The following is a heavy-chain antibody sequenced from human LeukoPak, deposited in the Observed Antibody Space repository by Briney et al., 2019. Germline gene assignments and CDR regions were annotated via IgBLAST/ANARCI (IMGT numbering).Heavy chain of an antibody. CDR1: GYTFTGYY. D-gene: IGHD2-2*02. Sequence: ASVKVSCKASGYTFTGYYMHWVRQAPGQGLEWMGWINPNSGGTNYAQKFQGRVTMTRDTSISTAYMELSRLRSDDTAVYYCARGLGYCSSTSCYTSLASGYFDYWGQGTLVTVSS. CDR3: ARGLGYCSSTSCYTSLASGYFDY. CDR2: INPNSGGT. J-gene: IGHJ4*02. V-gene: IGHV1-2*02.